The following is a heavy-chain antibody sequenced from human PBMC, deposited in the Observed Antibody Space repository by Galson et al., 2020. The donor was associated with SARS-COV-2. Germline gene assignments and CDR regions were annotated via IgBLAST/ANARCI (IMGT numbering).Heavy chain of an antibody. J-gene: IGHJ4*02. CDR2: IWFDGINQ. CDR1: GFTFNTCA. V-gene: IGHV3-33*01. D-gene: IGHD3-10*01. CDR3: ARSPPASTSGTSIYFDY. Sequence: GESLKISCVASGFTFNTCAMHWVRQAPGKGLEWVAMIWFDGINQYYTDSVRGRFTISRDTSKNTLFLQMNSLRAEDTAVYYCARSPPASTSGTSIYFDYWGQGTQVTVSS.